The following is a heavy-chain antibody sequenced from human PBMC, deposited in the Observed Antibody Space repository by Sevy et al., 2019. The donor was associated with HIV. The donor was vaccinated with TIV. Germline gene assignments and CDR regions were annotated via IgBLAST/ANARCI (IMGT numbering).Heavy chain of an antibody. J-gene: IGHJ3*01. CDR2: IHHSGHT. Sequence: SETLSLTCTVSGDSISGGDYYWSWIRQPPGKGLEWMGHIHHSGHTSYSPSLKGRLAISIDTSKSQFSLNMASVTAADTAIYYCAGRGYASAFWGRGTMVTVSS. D-gene: IGHD3-16*01. CDR1: GDSISGGDYY. CDR3: AGRGYASAF. V-gene: IGHV4-30-4*01.